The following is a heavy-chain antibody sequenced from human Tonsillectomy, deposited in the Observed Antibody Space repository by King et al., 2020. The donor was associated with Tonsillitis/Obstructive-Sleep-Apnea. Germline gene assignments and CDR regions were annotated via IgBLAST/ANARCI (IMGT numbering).Heavy chain of an antibody. D-gene: IGHD2-15*01. V-gene: IGHV3-73*01. CDR1: GFTFGGSA. J-gene: IGHJ3*02. Sequence: VQLVESGGGLVQPGGSLKLSCAASGFTFGGSALHWVRQASGKGLEWVGRVGNKANNYATVYAASVKGRLTISRDDSKNTAFLQMNSLKTEDTAVYYCTRRGDAAGDAFDIWGQGTMVIVSS. CDR3: TRRGDAAGDAFDI. CDR2: VGNKANNYAT.